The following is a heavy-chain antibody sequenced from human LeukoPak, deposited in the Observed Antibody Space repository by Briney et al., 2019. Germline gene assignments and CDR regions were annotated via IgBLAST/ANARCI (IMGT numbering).Heavy chain of an antibody. Sequence: ASVKVSCKASGYAFTSYGFSWVRQDPGQGLEWMGWISAYSGNTNYAQKLQGRVTMTTDTSTSTAYMELSSLRSDDTAVYYCVRAMAPLDTFNYQYAMDVWGQGTMVTVSS. V-gene: IGHV1-18*01. CDR3: VRAMAPLDTFNYQYAMDV. CDR1: GYAFTSYG. J-gene: IGHJ6*02. D-gene: IGHD5-24*01. CDR2: ISAYSGNT.